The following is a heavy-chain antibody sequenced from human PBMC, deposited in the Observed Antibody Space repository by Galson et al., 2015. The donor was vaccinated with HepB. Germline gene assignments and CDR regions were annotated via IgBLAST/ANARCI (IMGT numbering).Heavy chain of an antibody. Sequence: SLRLSCAASGFTFSSYGMHWVRQAPGKGLEWVAVIWYDGSNKYYADSVKDRFTISRDNSKNTLYLQMNSLRAEDTAVYYCARVARYYYMDVWGKGTTVTVSS. CDR2: IWYDGSNK. CDR3: ARVARYYYMDV. V-gene: IGHV3-33*01. J-gene: IGHJ6*03. CDR1: GFTFSSYG.